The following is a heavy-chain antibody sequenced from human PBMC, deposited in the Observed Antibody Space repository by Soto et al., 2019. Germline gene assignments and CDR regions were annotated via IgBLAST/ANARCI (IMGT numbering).Heavy chain of an antibody. V-gene: IGHV5-51*01. CDR1: GYSFTNFW. CDR3: ARSYSSAWFGAEFDY. D-gene: IGHD6-19*01. CDR2: IFPGDSET. Sequence: GESLKISCKVSGYSFTNFWIGWVRQMPGQVLEWMGIIFPGDSETRYSPSFEGQVTISVDKSIATAYLQWSSLKASDSAMYYCARSYSSAWFGAEFDYWGQGXLVTVYS. J-gene: IGHJ4*02.